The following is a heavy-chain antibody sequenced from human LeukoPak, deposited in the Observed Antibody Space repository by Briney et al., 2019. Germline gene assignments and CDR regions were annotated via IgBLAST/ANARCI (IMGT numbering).Heavy chain of an antibody. J-gene: IGHJ3*02. CDR1: GFTFSSYS. Sequence: GGSLRLSCTASGFTFSSYSMNWVRQAPGKGLEWVSSISSTSAHMFYADSVKGRFSISRDNAKNSLFLQMNSLRVEDTAVYYCTSRYCTTTNCYSFDNWGHGTLVTVSS. V-gene: IGHV3-21*01. CDR2: ISSTSAHM. D-gene: IGHD2-2*01. CDR3: TSRYCTTTNCYSFDN.